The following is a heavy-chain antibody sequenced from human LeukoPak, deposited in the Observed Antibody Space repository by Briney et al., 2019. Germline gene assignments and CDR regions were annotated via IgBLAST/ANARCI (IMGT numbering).Heavy chain of an antibody. CDR3: AKEGYDAFDI. CDR1: GFIFSSYA. CDR2: ISYDGSNK. D-gene: IGHD6-13*01. Sequence: GGSLRLSCAASGFIFSSYAMHWVRQAPGKGLEWVAVISYDGSNKYYADSVKGRFTISRDNSKNTLYLQMNSLRAEDTAAYYCAKEGYDAFDIWGQGTMVTVSS. J-gene: IGHJ3*02. V-gene: IGHV3-30*04.